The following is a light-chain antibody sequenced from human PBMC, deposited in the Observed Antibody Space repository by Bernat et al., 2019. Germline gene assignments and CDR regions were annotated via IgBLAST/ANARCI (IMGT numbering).Light chain of an antibody. J-gene: IGLJ3*02. CDR3: ASWDDSVSGPV. Sequence: QSVLTQPPSASETPGQRVTISCSGGSSNIGSNFVYWYQQIPGTAPKLLIYINNQRPSGVPDRFSGSKSGTSASLGISGLRSEDEADYYCASWDDSVSGPVFGVGTKLTVL. CDR2: INN. V-gene: IGLV1-47*02. CDR1: SSNIGSNF.